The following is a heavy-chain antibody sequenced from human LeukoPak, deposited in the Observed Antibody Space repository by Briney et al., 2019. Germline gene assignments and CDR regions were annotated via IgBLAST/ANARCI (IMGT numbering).Heavy chain of an antibody. D-gene: IGHD3-9*01. CDR1: GFTFSSYS. Sequence: GGSLRLSCAASGFTFSSYSMNWVRQAPGKGLEWVSSISSSSSYIYYADSVKGRFTISRDNAKNSLYLQMNSLRAEDTAVYYCARAQPEYYDILTGYYIPPIDYWGQGTLVTVSS. V-gene: IGHV3-21*01. J-gene: IGHJ4*02. CDR3: ARAQPEYYDILTGYYIPPIDY. CDR2: ISSSSSYI.